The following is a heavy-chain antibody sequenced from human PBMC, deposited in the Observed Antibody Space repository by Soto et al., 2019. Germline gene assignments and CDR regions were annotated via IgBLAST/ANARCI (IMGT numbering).Heavy chain of an antibody. V-gene: IGHV4-34*01. CDR2: INHSGST. CDR3: ARALSGYDYVWGSYRYPQYFDY. D-gene: IGHD3-16*02. CDR1: GGSFSGYY. J-gene: IGHJ4*02. Sequence: SETLSPTCAVYGGSFSGYYWSWIRQPPGKGLEWIGEINHSGSTNYNPSLKSRVTISVDTSKNQFSLKLSSVTAADTAVYYCARALSGYDYVWGSYRYPQYFDYWGQGTLVTVSS.